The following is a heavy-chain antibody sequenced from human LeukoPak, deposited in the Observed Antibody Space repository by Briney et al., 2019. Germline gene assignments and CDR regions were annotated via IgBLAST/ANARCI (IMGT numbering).Heavy chain of an antibody. J-gene: IGHJ4*02. CDR2: ISRNSSTI. CDR1: GFTFSNYN. Sequence: GRSLRLSCAASGFTFSNYNMNWVRQAPGKGLEWISYISRNSSTIYYADSVKGRFTISRDNAKNSLYLQMNSLRVEDTAVFYCARGAYSSSLGYWGQGTLVTVSS. D-gene: IGHD6-6*01. CDR3: ARGAYSSSLGY. V-gene: IGHV3-48*01.